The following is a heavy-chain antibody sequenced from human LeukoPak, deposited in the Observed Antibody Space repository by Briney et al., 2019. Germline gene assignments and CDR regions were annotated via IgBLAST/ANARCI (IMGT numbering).Heavy chain of an antibody. D-gene: IGHD4-23*01. CDR1: GLTFTSHG. CDR3: ARDRGKDYFDS. V-gene: IGHV3-30*02. Sequence: GGSLRLSCTTSGLTFTSHGFHWLRQVVGKRLEWVAFVRNDGSETYHANSVKGRFSISRDDSKNTLYLQMNSLRPEDTAIYYCARDRGKDYFDSWGQGTQVTVSS. CDR2: VRNDGSET. J-gene: IGHJ4*02.